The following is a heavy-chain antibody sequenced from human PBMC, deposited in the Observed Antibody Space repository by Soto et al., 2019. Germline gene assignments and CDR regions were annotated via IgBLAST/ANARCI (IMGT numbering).Heavy chain of an antibody. J-gene: IGHJ6*02. CDR2: ITSTSSTK. D-gene: IGHD3-10*01. V-gene: IGHV3-48*02. CDR1: GFTFSSHA. CDR3: ARRITMVRGPYYYYAMDV. Sequence: PGGSLRLSCAASGFTFSSHAMNWVRQAPGKGLGWLSYITSTSSTKHYAASVEGRSTISRDNAKNSLYLQMNSLRDEDTAVYHCARRITMVRGPYYYYAMDVWGQGTTVTVS.